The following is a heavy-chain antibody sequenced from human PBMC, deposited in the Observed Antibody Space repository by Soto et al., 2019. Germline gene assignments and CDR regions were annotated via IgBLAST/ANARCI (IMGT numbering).Heavy chain of an antibody. V-gene: IGHV4-59*08. D-gene: IGHD1-1*01. CDR3: ARNARVFDY. CDR1: GASMTASY. CDR2: IYVNGDT. Sequence: SETLSLTCTVSGASMTASYWSWIRQPPGKGLECLAYIYVNGDTNYNPSLRSRLSVSLDTSNNQFSLHLRSVTAEDTAVYYCARNARVFDYWGQGILVTVSS. J-gene: IGHJ4*02.